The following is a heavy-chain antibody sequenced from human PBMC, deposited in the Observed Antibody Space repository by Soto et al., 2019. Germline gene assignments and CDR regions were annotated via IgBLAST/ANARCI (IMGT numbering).Heavy chain of an antibody. D-gene: IGHD3-10*01. CDR3: ARRGGITDYYYYGMDV. CDR1: GYSFTSFL. V-gene: IGHV5-51*01. Sequence: PGESPKISSKGSGYSFTSFLIGWVRPLPGKGLEWMGIIYPGDSDTRYSPSFQGQVTISADKSISTAYLQWSSLKASDTAMYYCARRGGITDYYYYGMDVWGQGTTVTGSS. J-gene: IGHJ6*02. CDR2: IYPGDSDT.